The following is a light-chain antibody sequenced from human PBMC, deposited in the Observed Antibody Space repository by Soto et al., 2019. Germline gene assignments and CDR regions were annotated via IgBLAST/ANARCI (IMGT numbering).Light chain of an antibody. J-gene: IGLJ2*01. CDR1: RSNIGGGYD. Sequence: QSVLTQPPSVSGAPGQRVTISCTGSRSNIGGGYDVQWYQQLPGTAPKLLIYGNTNRASGVPDRFSGSKSGTSASLVITGLQAEDEADYHCHTYDSSLSGSRVFGGGTKLTVL. CDR3: HTYDSSLSGSRV. V-gene: IGLV1-40*01. CDR2: GNT.